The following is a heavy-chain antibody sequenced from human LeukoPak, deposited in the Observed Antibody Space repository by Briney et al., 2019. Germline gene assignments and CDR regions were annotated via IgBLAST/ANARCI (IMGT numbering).Heavy chain of an antibody. V-gene: IGHV3-48*01. CDR2: ISGSSTAI. D-gene: IGHD1-26*01. CDR3: ARDYSGSSQTTPLRY. Sequence: GGSLRLSCAASGFTFSSYSMNWVRQAPGKGLEWVSYISGSSTAIYYADSVKGRFTISRDNAKNSLYLQMNSLRGKDTAVYYCARDYSGSSQTTPLRYWGQGTLVTVSS. CDR1: GFTFSSYS. J-gene: IGHJ4*02.